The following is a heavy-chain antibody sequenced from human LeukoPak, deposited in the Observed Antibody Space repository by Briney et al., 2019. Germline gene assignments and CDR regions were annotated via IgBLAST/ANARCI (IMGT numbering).Heavy chain of an antibody. CDR3: ARSQLLSHDAFDI. V-gene: IGHV4-59*01. CDR2: IYYSGST. Sequence: SETLSLTCTVSGGSISSYYWSWIRQPPGKGLEWIGYIYYSGSTNYNPSLKSRVTISVDTSKNQFSLKLSSVTAADTAVYYCARSQLLSHDAFDIWGQGTMVTVSS. CDR1: GGSISSYY. D-gene: IGHD2-2*01. J-gene: IGHJ3*02.